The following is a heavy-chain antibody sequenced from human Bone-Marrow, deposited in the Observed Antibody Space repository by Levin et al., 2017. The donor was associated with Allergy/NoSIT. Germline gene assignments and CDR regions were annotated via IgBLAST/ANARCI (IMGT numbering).Heavy chain of an antibody. V-gene: IGHV4-59*03. CDR2: FYNGAT. CDR1: GASISRFY. J-gene: IGHJ2*01. Sequence: SQTLSLTCTVSGASISRFYWTWVRQPPGQGLEWIGFFYNGATDYNPSLKGRVTLSEDTSKNQLSLSLTSVTAADTALYFCAGGRLDWYFDLWGRGTLVAVSS. CDR3: AGGRLDWYFDL. D-gene: IGHD3-16*01.